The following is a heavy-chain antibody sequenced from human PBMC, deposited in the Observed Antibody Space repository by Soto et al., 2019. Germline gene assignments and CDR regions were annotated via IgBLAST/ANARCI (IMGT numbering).Heavy chain of an antibody. CDR1: GGSISSSSYY. CDR3: ARLNYGDFYSWFDP. Sequence: QLQLQESGPGLVKPSETLSLTCTVSGGSISSSSYYWGWIPQPPGKGLEWIGSIYYSGSTYYNPSLKSRVTISVDTSKNQFSLKLSSVTAADTAVYYCARLNYGDFYSWFDPWGQGTLVTVSS. J-gene: IGHJ5*02. V-gene: IGHV4-39*01. CDR2: IYYSGST. D-gene: IGHD4-17*01.